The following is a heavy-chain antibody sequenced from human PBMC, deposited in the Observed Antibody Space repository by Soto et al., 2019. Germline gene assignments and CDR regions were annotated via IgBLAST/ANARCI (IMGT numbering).Heavy chain of an antibody. J-gene: IGHJ4*02. D-gene: IGHD3-22*01. CDR2: ISGSGGST. Sequence: PGGSLRLSCPASGFTFSSYAMSWVRQAPGKGLEWVSAISGSGGSTYYADSVKGRFTISRDNSKNTLYLQMNSLRAEDTAVYYCAKYGWPENRYYYDSSGYRYWGQGTLVTVSS. CDR3: AKYGWPENRYYYDSSGYRY. CDR1: GFTFSSYA. V-gene: IGHV3-23*01.